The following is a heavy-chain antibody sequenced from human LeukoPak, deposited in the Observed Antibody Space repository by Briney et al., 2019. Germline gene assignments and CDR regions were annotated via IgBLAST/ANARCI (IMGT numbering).Heavy chain of an antibody. Sequence: ASVKVSCTASGYTFTRYGINWVRQATGQGLEWMGWINLNSGNTGYAQKFQGRVTITRDTSIRTAYMEMSSLRSEDTAVYYCARGPITMVRGPIDYWGQGTLVTVSS. CDR3: ARGPITMVRGPIDY. V-gene: IGHV1-8*03. CDR1: GYTFTRYG. J-gene: IGHJ4*02. CDR2: INLNSGNT. D-gene: IGHD3-10*01.